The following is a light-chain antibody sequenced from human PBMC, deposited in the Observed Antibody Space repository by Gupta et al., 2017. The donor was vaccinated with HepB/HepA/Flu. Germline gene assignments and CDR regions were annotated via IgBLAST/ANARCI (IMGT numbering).Light chain of an antibody. Sequence: EVVLTQSPATLSLSPGERATFPCRASQNINNYLAWYQQKQGQAPGLPIYVASNSATGVPVRFSVSGTGTDFTLTISSREPEDFAVYFCQHRSNGPPALTFGGGTRVEIK. CDR3: QHRSNGPPALT. J-gene: IGKJ4*01. V-gene: IGKV3-11*01. CDR1: QNINNY. CDR2: VAS.